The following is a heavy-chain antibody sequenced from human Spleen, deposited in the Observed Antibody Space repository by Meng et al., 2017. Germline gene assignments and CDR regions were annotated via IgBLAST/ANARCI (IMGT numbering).Heavy chain of an antibody. CDR2: IYSSGST. D-gene: IGHD5/OR15-5a*01. CDR3: ARSVNWFDP. Sequence: QVLLQESGPGLVKPSETLSLTCSVSGGSISLSYWSWIRQPAGEGLEWFGRIYSSGSTNYNPSLKSRLTMSVDTSKNQFSMSLSSVTAADTAVYYCARSVNWFDPWGQGTLVTVSS. J-gene: IGHJ5*02. CDR1: GGSISLSY. V-gene: IGHV4-4*07.